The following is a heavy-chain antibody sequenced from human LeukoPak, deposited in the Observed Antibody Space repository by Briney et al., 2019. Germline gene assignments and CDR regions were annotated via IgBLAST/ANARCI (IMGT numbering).Heavy chain of an antibody. CDR3: AKESYGSGSPDY. CDR2: ISGSGGST. J-gene: IGHJ4*02. Sequence: GGSLRLSCAASGFTVSSNYMSWVRQAPGKGLEWVSAISGSGGSTYYADSVKGRFTISRDNSKNTLYLQMNSLRAEDTAVYYCAKESYGSGSPDYWGQGTLVTVSS. CDR1: GFTVSSNY. V-gene: IGHV3-23*01. D-gene: IGHD3-10*01.